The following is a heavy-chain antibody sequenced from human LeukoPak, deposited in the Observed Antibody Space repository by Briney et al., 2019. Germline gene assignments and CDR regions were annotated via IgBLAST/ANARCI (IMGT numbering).Heavy chain of an antibody. CDR1: GGSISSYY. J-gene: IGHJ4*02. Sequence: PSETLSLTCTVSGGSISSYYWSCIRDPPRGGPEWVGYIKYSGSTNYNPSLKCRVTISIDTSKNQFPLKLSSVTAVDTAIYYCARGYSTTWDDVGYIDYWGQGSLVTVSS. V-gene: IGHV4-59*01. CDR2: IKYSGST. D-gene: IGHD2/OR15-2a*01. CDR3: ARGYSTTWDDVGYIDY.